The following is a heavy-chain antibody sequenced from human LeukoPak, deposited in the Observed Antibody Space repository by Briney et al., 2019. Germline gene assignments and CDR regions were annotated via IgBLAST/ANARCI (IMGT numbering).Heavy chain of an antibody. V-gene: IGHV3-21*01. J-gene: IGHJ4*02. CDR2: ISSSSSYI. CDR3: ARDRIEWFRGPFDY. CDR1: GFTFSSYS. D-gene: IGHD3-3*01. Sequence: PGGSLRLSCAASGFTFSSYSMNWVRQAPGKGLEWVSSISSSSSYIYYADSVKGRFTISRDNAKNSLYLQMNSLRAEDTAVYYCARDRIEWFRGPFDYWGQGTLVTVSS.